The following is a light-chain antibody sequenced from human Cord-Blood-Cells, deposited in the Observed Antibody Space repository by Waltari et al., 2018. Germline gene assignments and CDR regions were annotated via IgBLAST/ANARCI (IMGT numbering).Light chain of an antibody. CDR2: DVS. V-gene: IGLV2-14*01. CDR1: SSDVGGYTY. CDR3: SSYTSSSTLAYV. J-gene: IGLJ1*01. Sequence: QSALTQPASVSGSPGPSITISCTGTSSDVGGYTYVSWYQQHPGKAPKLMIYDVSNRPSGVSNRFSGSKSGNTASLTISGLQAEDEADYYCSSYTSSSTLAYVFGTGTKVTVL.